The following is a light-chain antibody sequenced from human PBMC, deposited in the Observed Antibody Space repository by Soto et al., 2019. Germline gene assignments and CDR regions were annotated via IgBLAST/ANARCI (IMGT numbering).Light chain of an antibody. CDR2: DAS. Sequence: DIQMTQSPSTLSASVGDRVAITCRASEGINNWLAWYQVKPGKGPKLLIYDASPLESGFPSRFSGSGSATEFTLTISSLQPDDFATYYGQQYASYSPTFGQGTKVGIK. V-gene: IGKV1-5*01. CDR3: QQYASYSPT. J-gene: IGKJ1*01. CDR1: EGINNW.